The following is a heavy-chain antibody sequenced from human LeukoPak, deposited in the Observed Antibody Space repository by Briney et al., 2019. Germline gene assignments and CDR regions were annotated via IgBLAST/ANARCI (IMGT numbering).Heavy chain of an antibody. D-gene: IGHD3-22*01. CDR2: IHYSGST. CDR3: AREYSSGYYQYFDY. V-gene: IGHV4-59*01. CDR1: GDSISNYY. Sequence: SETLSLTCTVSGDSISNYYWNWIRQSPGKGLERIGYIHYSGSTKYNPSLKSRVTISVDSSKKQFSLKLNSVTAADTAVYFCAREYSSGYYQYFDYWGQGTLVTVSS. J-gene: IGHJ4*02.